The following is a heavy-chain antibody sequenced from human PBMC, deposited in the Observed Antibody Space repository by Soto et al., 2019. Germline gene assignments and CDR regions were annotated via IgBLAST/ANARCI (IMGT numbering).Heavy chain of an antibody. V-gene: IGHV2-5*01. D-gene: IGHD1-7*01. CDR2: IYGNDDQ. CDR3: AHANNWDYRTPYYFDY. CDR1: GFSLNTSGVG. Sequence: QITLKESGPTLVKPTQTLTLTRTFSGFSLNTSGVGVGWVRQPPGKALEWLALIYGNDDQRYNLFLKNSLTITKDTSRDQVVLTMTHMDPVDTATYYCAHANNWDYRTPYYFDYWGQGTLVTVS. J-gene: IGHJ4*02.